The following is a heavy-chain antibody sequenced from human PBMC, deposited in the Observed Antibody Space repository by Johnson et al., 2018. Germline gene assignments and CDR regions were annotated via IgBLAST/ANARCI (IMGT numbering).Heavy chain of an antibody. CDR1: GFTFSNAW. CDR2: IKSKTDGGTT. D-gene: IGHD6-19*01. J-gene: IGHJ6*03. Sequence: VQLVQSGGGLVKPGGSLRLSCAASGFTFSNAWMNWVRQAPGKGLEWVGRIKSKTDGGTTDYAAPVKGRFNISRDDSKNTRYLQMNSLKTEDTAVYYCTTVISSGWYLDYYYYYMDVWGKGTTVTVSS. CDR3: TTVISSGWYLDYYYYYMDV. V-gene: IGHV3-15*07.